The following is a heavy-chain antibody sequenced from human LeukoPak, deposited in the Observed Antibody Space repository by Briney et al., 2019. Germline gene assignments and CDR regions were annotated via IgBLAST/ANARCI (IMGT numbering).Heavy chain of an antibody. CDR1: GITVTSNY. J-gene: IGHJ4*02. V-gene: IGHV3-66*01. D-gene: IGHD6-13*01. Sequence: GGSLRLSCAASGITVTSNYMSWVRQAPGTGLEWVSVIYSGDNTYYADSVKGRFTISRDNSKNTLYLQMRSLRAEDTAVYYCARGYSSSWYGGADNYFDYWGQGTLVTVSS. CDR2: IYSGDNT. CDR3: ARGYSSSWYGGADNYFDY.